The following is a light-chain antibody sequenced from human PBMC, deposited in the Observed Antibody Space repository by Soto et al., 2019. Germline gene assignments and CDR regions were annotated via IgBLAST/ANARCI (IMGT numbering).Light chain of an antibody. J-gene: IGLJ3*02. CDR1: SNDVGGYNY. CDR2: EVT. CDR3: SSYAGRNIWV. Sequence: QSALTQPPSASGSPGQSVTISCTGTSNDVGGYNYVSWYQQHPGKAPKLMIYEVTKRPSGVPDRFSGSKSGNTASLTVSGLQAEDEADYYCSSYAGRNIWVFGGGTKLTVL. V-gene: IGLV2-8*01.